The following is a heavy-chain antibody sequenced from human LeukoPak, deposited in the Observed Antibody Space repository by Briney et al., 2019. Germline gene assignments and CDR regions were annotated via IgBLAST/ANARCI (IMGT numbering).Heavy chain of an antibody. J-gene: IGHJ6*03. Sequence: GGSPRLSCAASGFTFSSYSMNWVRQAPGKGLEWVSYISSSSSTIYYADSVKGRFTISRDNAKNSLYLQMNSLRAEDTAVYYCARDEPLGYCSSTSCYYYYYMDVWGKGTTVTVSS. CDR3: ARDEPLGYCSSTSCYYYYYMDV. CDR1: GFTFSSYS. D-gene: IGHD2-2*01. V-gene: IGHV3-48*01. CDR2: ISSSSSTI.